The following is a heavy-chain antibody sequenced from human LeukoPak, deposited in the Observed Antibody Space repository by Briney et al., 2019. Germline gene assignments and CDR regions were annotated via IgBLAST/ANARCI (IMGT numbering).Heavy chain of an antibody. D-gene: IGHD1-14*01. CDR1: GFTFSSYS. V-gene: IGHV3-21*01. J-gene: IGHJ4*02. Sequence: GGSLRLSCAASGFTFSSYSMNWVRQAPGKGLEWVSSISGSSYIYYADSVKGRFTISRDNAKNSLYLQMNSLRAEDTAVYYCARGPQPGLDYWGQGTLVTVSS. CDR3: ARGPQPGLDY. CDR2: ISGSSYI.